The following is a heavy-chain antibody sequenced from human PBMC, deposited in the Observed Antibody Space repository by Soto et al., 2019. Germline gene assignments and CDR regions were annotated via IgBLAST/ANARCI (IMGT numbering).Heavy chain of an antibody. CDR2: IYWNDDK. D-gene: IGHD6-13*01. V-gene: IGHV2-5*01. CDR3: ARIRAAAGEFYYYYYGMDV. CDR1: GFSLSTSGVG. J-gene: IGHJ6*02. Sequence: SGPTLVNPTQTLTLTCTFSGFSLSTSGVGVGWIRQPPGKALEWLAFIYWNDDKRYSPSLKSRLTITKDTSKNQVVLTVTNMDPVDTATYYCARIRAAAGEFYYYYYGMDVWGQGTTVTVS.